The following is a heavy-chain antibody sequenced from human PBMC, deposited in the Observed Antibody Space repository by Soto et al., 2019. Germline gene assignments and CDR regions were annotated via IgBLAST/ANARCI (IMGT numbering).Heavy chain of an antibody. CDR1: GGSISSSNW. CDR3: AREQLRYFEKPLGMDV. D-gene: IGHD3-9*01. V-gene: IGHV4-4*02. Sequence: SETLSLTCAVSGGSISSSNWWSWVRQPPGKGLEWIGEIYHSGSTNYNPSLKSRVTISVDKSKNQFSLKLSSVTAADTAVYYCAREQLRYFEKPLGMDVWGQGTTVTVSS. CDR2: IYHSGST. J-gene: IGHJ6*02.